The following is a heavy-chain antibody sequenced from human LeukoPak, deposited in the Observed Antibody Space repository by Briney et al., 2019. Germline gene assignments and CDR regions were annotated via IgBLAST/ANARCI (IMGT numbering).Heavy chain of an antibody. J-gene: IGHJ3*02. Sequence: GGSLRLSCAASGFTFSSYGMHWVRQAPGKGLEWVAFIRYDGSNKYYADSVKGRFTISRDNSKNTLYLQMNSLRAEDTAVYYCATNCSSTSCYLLGAFDIWGQGTMVTVSS. CDR3: ATNCSSTSCYLLGAFDI. D-gene: IGHD2-2*01. V-gene: IGHV3-30*02. CDR1: GFTFSSYG. CDR2: IRYDGSNK.